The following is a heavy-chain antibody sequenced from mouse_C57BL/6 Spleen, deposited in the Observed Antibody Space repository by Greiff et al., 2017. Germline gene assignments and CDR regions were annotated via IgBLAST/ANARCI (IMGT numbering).Heavy chain of an antibody. CDR2: IYPGNSDT. Sequence: EVKLMESGTVLARPGASVKMSCKTSGYTFTSYWMHWVKQRPGQGLEWIGAIYPGNSDTSYNQKFKGKAKLTAVTSASTAYMALSSLTNEDSAVYYCTRGKVYGYDLFYAMDYWGQGTSVTVSS. D-gene: IGHD2-2*01. CDR3: TRGKVYGYDLFYAMDY. CDR1: GYTFTSYW. J-gene: IGHJ4*01. V-gene: IGHV1-5*01.